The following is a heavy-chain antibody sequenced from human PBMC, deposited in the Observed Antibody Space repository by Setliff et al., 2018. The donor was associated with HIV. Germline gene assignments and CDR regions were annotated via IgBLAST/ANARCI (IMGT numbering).Heavy chain of an antibody. CDR1: GYTFDKYY. Sequence: ISCQGSGYTFDKYYIAWVRQMPGKGLEWMGLIYPDDSYTTYSPAFEGHVTFSADKSNSTAYLQWSSLKASDTAMYYCARRNDYYYYMDVWGAGTTVTVSS. CDR3: ARRNDYYYYMDV. V-gene: IGHV5-51*01. J-gene: IGHJ6*03. CDR2: IYPDDSYT.